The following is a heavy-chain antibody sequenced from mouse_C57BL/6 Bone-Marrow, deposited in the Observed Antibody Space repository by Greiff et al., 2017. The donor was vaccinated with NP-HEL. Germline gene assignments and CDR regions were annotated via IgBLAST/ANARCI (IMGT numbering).Heavy chain of an antibody. CDR1: GYAFSSSW. CDR3: AGTVVVDY. D-gene: IGHD1-1*01. CDR2: IYPGVGDT. J-gene: IGHJ2*01. V-gene: IGHV1-82*01. Sequence: VQLQESGPELVKPGASVKISCKASGYAFSSSWMNWVKQRPGKGLEWIGRIYPGVGDTNYNGKFKGKATLTADKSSSTAYMQLSSLTSEDSAVYFCAGTVVVDYWGQGTTLTVSS.